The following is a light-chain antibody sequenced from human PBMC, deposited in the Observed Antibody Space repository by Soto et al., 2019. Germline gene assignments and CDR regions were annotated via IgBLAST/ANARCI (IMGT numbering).Light chain of an antibody. J-gene: IGKJ2*03. CDR2: GGS. Sequence: EIVLTQSPVTLSLSPGERATLSCRASQSVTSTYLAWYQQKPGQSPRLIIYGGSTRASGFPDRFSGGGSGTYFTHTISSLGPEDSAVYYCNCQQFDNSRAYSFGQGTKLEIK. CDR3: QQFDNSRAYS. CDR1: QSVTSTY. V-gene: IGKV3-20*01.